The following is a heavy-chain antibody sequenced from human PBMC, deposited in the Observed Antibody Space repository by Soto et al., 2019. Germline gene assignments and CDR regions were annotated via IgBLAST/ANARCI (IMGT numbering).Heavy chain of an antibody. J-gene: IGHJ4*02. V-gene: IGHV4-59*02. CDR3: ARGGWYLDY. D-gene: IGHD6-19*01. CDR1: GGSVRSFY. Sequence: PSETLSLTCTVSGGSVRSFYWSWIRQTTGKGLEWIGYVHDSGITNYNPSLKSRVTMSVDTSKNQVSPYLNSVTAADTAVYFCARGGWYLDYWGQGILVTVSS. CDR2: VHDSGIT.